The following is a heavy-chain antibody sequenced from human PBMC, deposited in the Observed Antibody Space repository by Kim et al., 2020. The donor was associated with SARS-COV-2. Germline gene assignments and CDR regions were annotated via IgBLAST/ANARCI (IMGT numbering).Heavy chain of an antibody. V-gene: IGHV3-7*01. CDR3: ASLDTYPHASWIHSSAPTPWGL. D-gene: IGHD7-27*01. Sequence: GGSLRLSCAVSGFTASNYWMSWVRQAPGKGLEWVAMIKKDGTEPYYVDSVRGRFTISRDNARSSLLLQMNSLRAEDTAMYYCASLDTYPHASWIHSSAPTPWGLWGQGTQVTVSS. CDR1: GFTASNYW. J-gene: IGHJ4*02. CDR2: IKKDGTEP.